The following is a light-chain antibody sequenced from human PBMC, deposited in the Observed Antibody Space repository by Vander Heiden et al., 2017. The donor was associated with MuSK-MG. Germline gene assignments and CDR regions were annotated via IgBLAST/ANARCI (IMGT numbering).Light chain of an antibody. V-gene: IGKV2-28*01. Sequence: DIVMTQSPLSLPVTPGEPASISCRSSQSLLHSNGYNYLDWYLQKPAQSPQLLIYLGSNRASGVPDRFSGSGSGTDFTLKISRVEAEDVGVYYCRQALQTPRSFGQGTKLEIK. CDR1: QSLLHSNGYNY. CDR2: LGS. CDR3: RQALQTPRS. J-gene: IGKJ2*03.